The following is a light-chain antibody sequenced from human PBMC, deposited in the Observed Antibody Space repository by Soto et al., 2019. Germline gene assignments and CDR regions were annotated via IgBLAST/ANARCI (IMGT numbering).Light chain of an antibody. CDR1: SGHSNYA. Sequence: QSVLTQSPSASASLGASVKLTCTLSSGHSNYAIAWHQQQPEKGPRYLMKLNSDGSHSKGDGIPDRFSGSSSGAERYLTISSLHSEDEADYYCQTWGTGIVAFGGGTKVTVL. CDR2: LNSDGSH. CDR3: QTWGTGIVA. V-gene: IGLV4-69*01. J-gene: IGLJ2*01.